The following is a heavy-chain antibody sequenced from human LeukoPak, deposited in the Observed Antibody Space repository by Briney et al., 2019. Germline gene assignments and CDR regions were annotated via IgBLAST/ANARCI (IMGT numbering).Heavy chain of an antibody. D-gene: IGHD3-10*01. CDR1: GFTLSSYW. Sequence: GGSLRLSCAASGFTLSSYWMTWVRQSPGKGLEWVANIKQDGSEKYYVDCVKGRFTISRHNAKNSLYLEMNSLRAEDTAVYYCARGGQAGTGDYWVQGSLVTVSS. CDR3: ARGGQAGTGDY. J-gene: IGHJ4*02. V-gene: IGHV3-7*01. CDR2: IKQDGSEK.